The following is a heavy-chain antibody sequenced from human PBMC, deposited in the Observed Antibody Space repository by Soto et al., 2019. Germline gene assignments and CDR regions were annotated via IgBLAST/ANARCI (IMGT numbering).Heavy chain of an antibody. Sequence: SETLSLTCTVSGGSISSGGYYWSWIRQHPGRGLEWIGYIYYNGNTYYNPSLKSRVTVSVDTSKNQFSLNVRSVTAADTAVYYCARCSLVVIPVPGFDPWGQGTLVTVS. V-gene: IGHV4-31*03. CDR1: GGSISSGGYY. CDR3: ARCSLVVIPVPGFDP. J-gene: IGHJ5*02. D-gene: IGHD2-15*01. CDR2: IYYNGNT.